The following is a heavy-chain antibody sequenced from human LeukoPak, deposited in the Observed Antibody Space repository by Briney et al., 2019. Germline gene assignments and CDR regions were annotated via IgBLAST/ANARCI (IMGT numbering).Heavy chain of an antibody. J-gene: IGHJ4*02. Sequence: SETLSLTCTVSGGSISSGGYYWSWIRQHPGKGLEWIGFIFYSGSTYYNTSLKSRVTMSVDTSKNQFSLKLSSVTAADTAVYYCARDRRGGNFFDYWGQGTLVSVSS. V-gene: IGHV4-31*03. CDR3: ARDRRGGNFFDY. CDR1: GGSISSGGYY. D-gene: IGHD4-23*01. CDR2: IFYSGST.